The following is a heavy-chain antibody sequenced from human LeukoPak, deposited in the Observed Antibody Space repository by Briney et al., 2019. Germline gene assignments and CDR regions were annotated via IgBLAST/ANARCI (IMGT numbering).Heavy chain of an antibody. CDR1: GFTFSSHA. CDR2: IKKKEDGGTT. V-gene: IGHV3-15*01. Sequence: GGSLRLSCAASGFTFSSHAMSWVRQAPGKGLEWVGRIKKKEDGGTTDYAAPGKDRFTISRDDSKNTLYLQMNSLKTEDTGVYYCTSDPRQIAAADIWGQGTLVTVSS. CDR3: TSDPRQIAAADI. J-gene: IGHJ4*02. D-gene: IGHD6-13*01.